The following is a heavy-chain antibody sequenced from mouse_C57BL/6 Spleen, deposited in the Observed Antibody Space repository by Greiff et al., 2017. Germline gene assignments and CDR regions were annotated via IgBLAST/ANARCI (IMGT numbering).Heavy chain of an antibody. V-gene: IGHV10-1*01. Sequence: EVQGVESGGGLVQPKGSLKLSCAASGFSFNTYAMNWVRQAPGKGLEWVARIRSKSNNYATYYADSVKDRFTISRDDSESMLYLQMNNLKTEDTAMYYCVRHEGLYDGYFDYWGQGTTLTVPS. D-gene: IGHD2-3*01. CDR3: VRHEGLYDGYFDY. CDR1: GFSFNTYA. J-gene: IGHJ2*01. CDR2: IRSKSNNYAT.